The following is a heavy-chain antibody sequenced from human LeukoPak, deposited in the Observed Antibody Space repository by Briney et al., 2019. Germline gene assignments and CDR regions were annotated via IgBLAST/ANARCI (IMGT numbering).Heavy chain of an antibody. V-gene: IGHV3-30-3*01. D-gene: IGHD6-19*01. J-gene: IGHJ4*02. CDR3: ARAQQWLVTSSSCTDY. Sequence: GGSLRLSCAASGFTFSSYAMHWVRQAPGKGLEWVAVISYDGSNKYYADSVKGRFTISRDNSKNTLYLQMNSLRAEDTAVYYCARAQQWLVTSSSCTDYWGQGTLVTVSS. CDR2: ISYDGSNK. CDR1: GFTFSSYA.